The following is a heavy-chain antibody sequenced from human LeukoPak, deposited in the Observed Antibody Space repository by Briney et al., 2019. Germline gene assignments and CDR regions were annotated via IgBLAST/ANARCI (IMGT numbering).Heavy chain of an antibody. CDR3: ARAAYSSSWYIWFDP. V-gene: IGHV1-2*02. Sequence: ASVKVSCKASGYTFTGYYMHWVRQAPGQGLEWMGWINPSSGGANYAQKFQGRVTMTRDTSISTAYMELSRLRSDDTAVYYCARAAYSSSWYIWFDPWGQGTLVTVSS. D-gene: IGHD6-13*01. J-gene: IGHJ5*02. CDR2: INPSSGGA. CDR1: GYTFTGYY.